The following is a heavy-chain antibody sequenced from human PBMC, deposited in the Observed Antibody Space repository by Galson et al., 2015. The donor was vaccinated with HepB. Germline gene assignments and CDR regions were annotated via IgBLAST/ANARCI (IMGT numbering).Heavy chain of an antibody. D-gene: IGHD3-16*01. CDR1: GFTFSSYS. J-gene: IGHJ6*03. V-gene: IGHV3-21*01. CDR2: ISSSSSYI. Sequence: SLRLSCAASGFTFSSYSMNWVRQAPGKGLEWVSSISSSSSYIYYADSVKGRFTISRDNAKNSLYLQMNSLRAEDTAVYYCARVPQQGGIWGSYSYYYYMDVWGKGTTVTVSS. CDR3: ARVPQQGGIWGSYSYYYYMDV.